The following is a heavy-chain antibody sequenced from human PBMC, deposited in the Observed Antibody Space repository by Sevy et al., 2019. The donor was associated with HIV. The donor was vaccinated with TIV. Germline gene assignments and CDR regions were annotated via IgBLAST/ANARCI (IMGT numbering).Heavy chain of an antibody. V-gene: IGHV4-39*01. CDR2: IYYSGST. CDR3: AGLAYGDYAGMFDY. J-gene: IGHJ4*02. D-gene: IGHD4-17*01. Sequence: SETLSLTCTVSGGSISSSSYYWGWIRQPPGKGLEWIGSIYYSGSTFYNPSLRSRVTMSVDMSKKQFSLKVSSVTAADTAVYYCAGLAYGDYAGMFDYWGQGTLVTVSS. CDR1: GGSISSSSYY.